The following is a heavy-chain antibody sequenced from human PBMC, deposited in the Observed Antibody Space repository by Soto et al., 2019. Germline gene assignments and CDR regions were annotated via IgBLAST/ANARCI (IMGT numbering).Heavy chain of an antibody. CDR2: ISYDGSNK. CDR1: GFTFSSYA. D-gene: IGHD5-12*01. CDR3: ARDYYRFNSGYGFSMDV. V-gene: IGHV3-30-3*01. Sequence: QVQLVESGGGVVQPGRSLRLSCAASGFTFSSYAMHWVRQAPGKGLEWVAVISYDGSNKYYADSVKGRFTISRDNSKNTLYLAMNSLSAEDTAVYYCARDYYRFNSGYGFSMDVWGQGTTVTVSS. J-gene: IGHJ6*02.